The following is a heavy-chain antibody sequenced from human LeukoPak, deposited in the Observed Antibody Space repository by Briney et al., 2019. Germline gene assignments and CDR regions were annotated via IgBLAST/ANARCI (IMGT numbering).Heavy chain of an antibody. CDR3: AGSGWYKGVFDY. V-gene: IGHV3-53*01. CDR1: GFTVSSNY. Sequence: PGGSLRLSCVASGFTVSSNYMNWVRQAPGKGMEWVSVIYSGGSTYYADSVKGRFTISRDDSKNTLYLQMNSLRAEDTAVYYCAGSGWYKGVFDYWGQGTLVIVSS. D-gene: IGHD6-19*01. J-gene: IGHJ4*02. CDR2: IYSGGST.